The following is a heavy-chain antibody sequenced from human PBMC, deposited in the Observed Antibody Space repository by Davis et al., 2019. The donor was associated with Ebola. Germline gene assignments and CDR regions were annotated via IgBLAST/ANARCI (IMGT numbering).Heavy chain of an antibody. CDR1: GFTFRSWD. Sequence: GESLKISCVDSGFTFRSWDMNWVRQTPGKGLEWVSCISNTGYTIYYSDSVKGRFTISRDNAKNLLYLQMNNLRGEDTAVYYCAREAEADFLGTIIMVDYFDYWGRGTLVTVSS. CDR2: ISNTGYTI. J-gene: IGHJ4*02. V-gene: IGHV3-48*03. CDR3: AREAEADFLGTIIMVDYFDY. D-gene: IGHD1-1*01.